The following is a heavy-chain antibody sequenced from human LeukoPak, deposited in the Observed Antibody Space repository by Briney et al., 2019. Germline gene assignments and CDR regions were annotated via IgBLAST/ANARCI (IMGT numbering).Heavy chain of an antibody. CDR3: GKGDYYDSSGYRN. CDR2: ISWNSGSI. J-gene: IGHJ4*02. V-gene: IGHV3-9*01. Sequence: GGSLTLSCAASGFTFDDYAMHWVRQAPGKGLEWVSGISWNSGSIGYADSVKGRFTISRDNAKNSLYLQMNSLRAEDTALYYCGKGDYYDSSGYRNWGWGTLVTVSS. CDR1: GFTFDDYA. D-gene: IGHD3-22*01.